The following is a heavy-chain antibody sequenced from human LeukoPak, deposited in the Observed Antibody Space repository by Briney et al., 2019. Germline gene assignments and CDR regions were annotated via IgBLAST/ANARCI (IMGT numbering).Heavy chain of an antibody. CDR1: GGSISSSY. CDR3: ARVRGGSSWYPAIWFDP. CDR2: IYYSGST. V-gene: IGHV4-59*12. J-gene: IGHJ5*02. Sequence: SETLSLTCTVSGGSISSSYWSWIRQPPGKGLEWIGYIYYSGSTNYNPSLKSRVTISVDTSKNQFSLKLSSVTAADTAVYYCARVRGGSSWYPAIWFDPWGQGTLVTVSS. D-gene: IGHD6-13*01.